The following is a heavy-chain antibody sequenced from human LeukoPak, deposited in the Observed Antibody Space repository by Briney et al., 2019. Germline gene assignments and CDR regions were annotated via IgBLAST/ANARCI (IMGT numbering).Heavy chain of an antibody. CDR2: IKEDGSQK. J-gene: IGHJ4*02. D-gene: IGHD2-21*01. Sequence: PGGSLRLSCAASGFTFSSSWMTWVRQAPGKGLEWVANIKEDGSQKNYVDSVKGRLTISRDNAKNSLYLQMNSLRVEDTAVYYCARDRAYNTFDYWGQGTLVTVSS. CDR3: ARDRAYNTFDY. V-gene: IGHV3-7*01. CDR1: GFTFSSSW.